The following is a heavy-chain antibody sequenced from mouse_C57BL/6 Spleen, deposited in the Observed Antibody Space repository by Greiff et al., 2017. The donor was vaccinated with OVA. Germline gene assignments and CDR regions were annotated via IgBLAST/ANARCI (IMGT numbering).Heavy chain of an antibody. V-gene: IGHV1-20*01. Sequence: VQLQQSGPELVKPGDSVKISCKASGYSFTGYFMNWVMQSHGKSLEWIGRINPYNGDTFYNQKFKGKATLTVDKSSSTAHMELRSLTSEDSAVYYCARGGDGSSGSWFAYWGQGTLVTVSA. J-gene: IGHJ3*01. D-gene: IGHD1-1*01. CDR1: GYSFTGYF. CDR3: ARGGDGSSGSWFAY. CDR2: INPYNGDT.